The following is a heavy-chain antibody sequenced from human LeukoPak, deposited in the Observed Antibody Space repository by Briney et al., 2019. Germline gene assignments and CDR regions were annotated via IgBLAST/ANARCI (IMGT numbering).Heavy chain of an antibody. D-gene: IGHD6-13*01. V-gene: IGHV3-23*01. CDR1: GFTFSTYS. J-gene: IGHJ4*02. Sequence: PGGSLRLSCAASGFTFSTYSMNWVRQAPGKGLEWVSAISGSGGSTYYADSVKGRFTISRDNSKNTLYLQMNSLRAEDTAVYYCASTGSSSWYDYWGQGTLVTVSS. CDR3: ASTGSSSWYDY. CDR2: ISGSGGST.